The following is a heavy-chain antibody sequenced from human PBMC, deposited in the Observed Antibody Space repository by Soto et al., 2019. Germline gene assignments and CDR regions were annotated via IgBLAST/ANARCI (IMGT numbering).Heavy chain of an antibody. D-gene: IGHD3-9*01. V-gene: IGHV3-11*01. Sequence: PGWALRLSCEASGFTLSDYHMSWIRQAPGKGLEWVSYITAIGNIIYYAASVKGRFTISRDNAKNSLSLQMNRLRADDTAVYFCAREQSDDWYYYGRDVWAQGTRITFSS. CDR2: ITAIGNII. CDR3: AREQSDDWYYYGRDV. J-gene: IGHJ6*02. CDR1: GFTLSDYH.